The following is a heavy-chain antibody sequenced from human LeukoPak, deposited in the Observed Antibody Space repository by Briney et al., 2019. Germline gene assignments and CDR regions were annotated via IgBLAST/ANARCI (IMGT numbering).Heavy chain of an antibody. CDR2: ISSSGGGT. J-gene: IGHJ5*01. D-gene: IGHD3-22*01. Sequence: GGPLRLSCAASRFTFSSYAMTWVRQAPGKGLEWVSRISSSGGGTHYADSVKGRFTISRDNSKNTLYLQMNSLRAEDTAVYYCAKGDYYDFDSWGQGTLVTVSS. CDR3: AKGDYYDFDS. V-gene: IGHV3-23*01. CDR1: RFTFSSYA.